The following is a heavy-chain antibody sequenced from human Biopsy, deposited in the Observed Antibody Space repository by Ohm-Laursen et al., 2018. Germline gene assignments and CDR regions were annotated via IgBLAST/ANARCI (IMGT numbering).Heavy chain of an antibody. J-gene: IGHJ3*01. CDR3: ARDIMNRIAGLVARSDVFDV. CDR1: GYAVTDYF. CDR2: ISPNSGGT. D-gene: IGHD3-16*01. V-gene: IGHV1-2*02. Sequence: ASVKVSCKGSGYAVTDYFLHWLRQAPGQGPEWMGGISPNSGGTNYAQKFQGRVTMTTDTSTSTVYLELRRLISDDTAVYYCARDIMNRIAGLVARSDVFDVWGQGTLVTVSS.